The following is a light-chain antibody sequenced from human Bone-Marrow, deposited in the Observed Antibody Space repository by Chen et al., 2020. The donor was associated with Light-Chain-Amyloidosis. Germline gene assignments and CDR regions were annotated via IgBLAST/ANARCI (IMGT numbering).Light chain of an antibody. J-gene: IGKJ3*01. CDR3: MQGTHWPPFT. V-gene: IGKV2-30*02. Sequence: DVVMTQSPLSLPVTLGQPASISCRSSQSLVHSNGNTYLNWFQQRPGQSPRRLMYQVSNRDSGVPDRFSGSGSGTDFTLKISKVEAEDVGVYYCMQGTHWPPFTFGPGTKVDIK. CDR1: QSLVHSNGNTY. CDR2: QVS.